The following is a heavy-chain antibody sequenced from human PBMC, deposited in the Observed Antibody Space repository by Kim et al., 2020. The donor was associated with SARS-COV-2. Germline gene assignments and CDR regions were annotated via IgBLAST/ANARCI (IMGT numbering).Heavy chain of an antibody. CDR2: ISYDGSNK. CDR1: GFTFSSYG. Sequence: GGSLRLSCAASGFTFSSYGMHWVRQAPGKGLEWMAVISYDGSNKYYADSVKGRFTISRDNSKNTLYLQMNSLRAEDTAVYYCAKDLVVWDYGMDVWGQGT. V-gene: IGHV3-30*18. J-gene: IGHJ6*02. CDR3: AKDLVVWDYGMDV. D-gene: IGHD2-8*02.